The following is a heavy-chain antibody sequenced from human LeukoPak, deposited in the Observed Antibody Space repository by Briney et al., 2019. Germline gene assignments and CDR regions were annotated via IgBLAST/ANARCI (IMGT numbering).Heavy chain of an antibody. Sequence: ASVKVSCKASGYTFTSYYMHWVRQAPGQGLEWMGIINPSGGSTSYAQKFQGRVTMTRDTSTSTVYMELSSLRSEDTAVYYCARVMEQQLADNWFDPWGQGTLVTVS. D-gene: IGHD6-13*01. CDR3: ARVMEQQLADNWFDP. CDR1: GYTFTSYY. V-gene: IGHV1-46*01. CDR2: INPSGGST. J-gene: IGHJ5*02.